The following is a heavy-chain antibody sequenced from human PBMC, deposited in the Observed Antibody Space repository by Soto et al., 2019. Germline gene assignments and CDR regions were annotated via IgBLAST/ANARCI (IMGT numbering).Heavy chain of an antibody. Sequence: ASVKVSCKASGYTFTSYGISWVRQAPGQGLEWMGWISAYNGNTNYAQKLRGRVTMTTDTSTSTAYMELRSLRSDDTAVYYCARDRGSSPLGWFDPWGQGTLVTVSS. V-gene: IGHV1-18*01. CDR3: ARDRGSSPLGWFDP. J-gene: IGHJ5*02. CDR1: GYTFTSYG. D-gene: IGHD2-2*01. CDR2: ISAYNGNT.